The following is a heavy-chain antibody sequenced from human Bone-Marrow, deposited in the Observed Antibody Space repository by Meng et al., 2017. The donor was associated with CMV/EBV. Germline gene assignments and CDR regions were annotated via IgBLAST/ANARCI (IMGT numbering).Heavy chain of an antibody. CDR2: IKNAGSAM. Sequence: GGSLRLSCAASGLTFSNFWMNWVRQAPGKGLEWVANIKNAGSAMYYVDSVKGRFTISRDNATGSLYRQRNSLRAEDTAVYYCPGDHYTGAWGQGTMVTVYS. J-gene: IGHJ5*02. V-gene: IGHV3-7*04. D-gene: IGHD7-27*01. CDR3: PGDHYTGA. CDR1: GLTFSNFW.